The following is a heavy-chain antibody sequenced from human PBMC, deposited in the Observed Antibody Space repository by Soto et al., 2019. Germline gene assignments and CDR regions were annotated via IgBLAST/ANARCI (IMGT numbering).Heavy chain of an antibody. Sequence: QVQLVESGGGVVQPGRSLRLSCAASGFSFSSYGMHWVRQAPGKGLEWVALIWFDGSNKNYADSVKGRFTISRDNSKNTLYLQMNSLRAEDTAVYYCAREVRVSGWYLNYWGQGTLVTVSS. J-gene: IGHJ4*02. V-gene: IGHV3-33*01. CDR3: AREVRVSGWYLNY. CDR1: GFSFSSYG. CDR2: IWFDGSNK. D-gene: IGHD6-19*01.